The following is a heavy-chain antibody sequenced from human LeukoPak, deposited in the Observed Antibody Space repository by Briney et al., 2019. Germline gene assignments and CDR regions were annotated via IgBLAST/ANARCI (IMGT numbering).Heavy chain of an antibody. CDR2: IYPGDSDT. V-gene: IGHV5-51*01. Sequence: GESLKISCKGSGYSFTTYWIGWVRQMPGKGLEWMGIIYPGDSDTRYSPSFQGQVTISADKSISTAYLQWSSLKASDTAMYYCARHGDIAAATFEYWGQGNLVTVSS. CDR3: ARHGDIAAATFEY. CDR1: GYSFTTYW. D-gene: IGHD6-13*01. J-gene: IGHJ4*02.